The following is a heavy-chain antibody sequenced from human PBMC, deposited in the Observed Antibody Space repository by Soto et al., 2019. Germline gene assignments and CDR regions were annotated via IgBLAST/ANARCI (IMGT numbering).Heavy chain of an antibody. J-gene: IGHJ4*02. D-gene: IGHD3-10*01. V-gene: IGHV4-34*01. CDR2: INHSGST. Sequence: PSETLSLTCAVYGGSFSGYYWSWIRQSPGKGLEWIGEINHSGSTNYNPSLKSRVTISVDTSKNQFSLKLSSVTAADTAVYYCARERGVLLWFGELPALDYWGQGTLVT. CDR1: GGSFSGYY. CDR3: ARERGVLLWFGELPALDY.